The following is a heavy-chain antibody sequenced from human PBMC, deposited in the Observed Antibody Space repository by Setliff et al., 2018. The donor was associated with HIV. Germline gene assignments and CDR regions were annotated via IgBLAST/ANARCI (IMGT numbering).Heavy chain of an antibody. V-gene: IGHV1-69*06. CDR1: GGTFSSYA. Sequence: SVKVSCKVSGGTFSSYAISWVLQAPGQGLEWMGRIIPIFGTANYAQKFQGRVTITADKSTSTAYMALSSLRSEGTAVYYCARDHGAGGGGFSEWTIVYYYYMDVWGKGATVTVSS. J-gene: IGHJ6*03. D-gene: IGHD3-3*01. CDR3: ARDHGAGGGGFSEWTIVYYYYMDV. CDR2: IIPIFGTA.